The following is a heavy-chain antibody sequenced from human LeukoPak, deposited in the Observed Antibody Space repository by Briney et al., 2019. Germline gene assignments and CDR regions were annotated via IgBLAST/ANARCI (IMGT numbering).Heavy chain of an antibody. CDR3: ARDSPLSFDI. Sequence: GGSLRLSCAASGFTFSSYNMKWVRQAPGKGLEWVSSISSRSSYIFYADSVKGRFTISRDNAKNSVYLQMNSLRAEDTAVYYCARDSPLSFDIWGQGTMVTVSS. V-gene: IGHV3-21*01. J-gene: IGHJ3*02. CDR1: GFTFSSYN. CDR2: ISSRSSYI.